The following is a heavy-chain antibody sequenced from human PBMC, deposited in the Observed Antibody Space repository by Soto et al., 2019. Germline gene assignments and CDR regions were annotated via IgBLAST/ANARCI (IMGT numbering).Heavy chain of an antibody. CDR2: INHSGST. V-gene: IGHV4-34*01. J-gene: IGHJ4*02. Sequence: TSETLSLTCAVYGGSFNGYYWSWIRQPPGKGLEWSGEINHSGSTNYNPSLKSRVTISVNTSKNQFSVQLSSVTAADTAVYYCARGLSSIVFLWFGEYYFDYWGQGTLVTVSS. CDR1: GGSFNGYY. CDR3: ARGLSSIVFLWFGEYYFDY. D-gene: IGHD3-10*01.